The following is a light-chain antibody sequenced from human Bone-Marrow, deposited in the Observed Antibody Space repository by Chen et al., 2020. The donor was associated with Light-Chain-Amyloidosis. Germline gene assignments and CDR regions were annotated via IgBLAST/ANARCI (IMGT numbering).Light chain of an antibody. CDR2: AAS. J-gene: IGKJ3*01. Sequence: EIQMTQSPSSLSASVGDRVTITCRASQSISFYLNWYQQRPWKAPNLLIYAASSLQSGVPSRFSGSGAGTDFTLTISSLQTEDFATYYCQQSYTSPRTFGPGTKVDIK. V-gene: IGKV1-39*01. CDR3: QQSYTSPRT. CDR1: QSISFY.